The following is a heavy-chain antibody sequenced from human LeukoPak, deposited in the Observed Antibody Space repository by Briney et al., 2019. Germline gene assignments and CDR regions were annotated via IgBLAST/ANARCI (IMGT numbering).Heavy chain of an antibody. Sequence: PGGSLRLSCAASGFIFSSYSMNWVRQAPGKGLEWVSAISGSGGSTYYADSVKGRFTISRDNSKNTLYLQMNSLRAEDTAVYYCAKGDQGYCSGGSCYLFSYYMDVWGKGTTVTVSS. J-gene: IGHJ6*03. D-gene: IGHD2-15*01. CDR3: AKGDQGYCSGGSCYLFSYYMDV. CDR2: ISGSGGST. CDR1: GFIFSSYS. V-gene: IGHV3-23*01.